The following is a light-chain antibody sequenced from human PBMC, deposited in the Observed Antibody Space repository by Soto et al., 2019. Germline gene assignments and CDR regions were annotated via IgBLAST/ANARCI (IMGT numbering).Light chain of an antibody. CDR2: KVF. V-gene: IGKV2-30*02. CDR1: QSLVHSDGDTY. J-gene: IGKJ3*01. CDR3: MQDTHWPFT. Sequence: DVVMTQSPLSLPVTLGQPASISCRSSQSLVHSDGDTYLIWFQQRPVQSPRRLIYKVFNRDSGVPDRFSGSGSGTDFTLKICRVEAEDVGIYYCMQDTHWPFTFGPGTKVDIK.